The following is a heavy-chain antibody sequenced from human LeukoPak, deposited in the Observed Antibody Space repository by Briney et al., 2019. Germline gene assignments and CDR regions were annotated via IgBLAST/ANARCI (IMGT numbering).Heavy chain of an antibody. Sequence: TSGGTLRLSCAASGFTFSSYGMSWVRQAPGKGLEWIGSIYYSGSTYYNPSLKSRVTISVDTSKNQFSLKLSSVTAADTAVYYCARAHIMITFGGVIVKYYFDYWGQGTLVTVSS. CDR2: IYYSGST. J-gene: IGHJ4*02. CDR3: ARAHIMITFGGVIVKYYFDY. D-gene: IGHD3-16*02. CDR1: GFTFSSYG. V-gene: IGHV4-39*07.